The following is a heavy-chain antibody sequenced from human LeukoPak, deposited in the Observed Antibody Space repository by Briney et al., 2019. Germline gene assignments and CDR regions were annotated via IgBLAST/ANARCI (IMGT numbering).Heavy chain of an antibody. J-gene: IGHJ6*03. Sequence: PGGSLRLSCAASGFTFSSYWMHWVRQAPGKGLEWVSSISSSSSYIYYADSVKGRFTISRDNAKNSLYLQMNSLRAEDTAVYYCARDKGYCSSTSCYYYYYYMDVWGKGTTVTVS. CDR2: ISSSSSYI. D-gene: IGHD2-2*01. V-gene: IGHV3-21*01. CDR3: ARDKGYCSSTSCYYYYYYMDV. CDR1: GFTFSSYW.